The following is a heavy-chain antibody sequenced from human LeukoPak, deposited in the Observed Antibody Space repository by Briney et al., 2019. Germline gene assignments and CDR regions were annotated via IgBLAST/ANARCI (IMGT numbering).Heavy chain of an antibody. Sequence: GESLEISCKGSGCSFTSYWIGWVRQLPGKGLEWMGIIYPGDSDTRYSPSFQGQVTISADKSISTAYLQWSSLKASDTAMYYCARQDYDILTGYYQDYWGQGTLVTVSS. CDR3: ARQDYDILTGYYQDY. J-gene: IGHJ4*02. CDR2: IYPGDSDT. V-gene: IGHV5-51*01. D-gene: IGHD3-9*01. CDR1: GCSFTSYW.